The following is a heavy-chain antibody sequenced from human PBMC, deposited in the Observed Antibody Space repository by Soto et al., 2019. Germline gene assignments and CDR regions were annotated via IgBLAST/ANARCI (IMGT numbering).Heavy chain of an antibody. CDR1: GGSISSSSYY. CDR3: ASTVAGTNLIDY. V-gene: IGHV4-39*01. J-gene: IGHJ4*02. D-gene: IGHD6-19*01. CDR2: IYYSGST. Sequence: SETLSLTCTVSGGSISSSSYYWGWIRQPPGKGLEWIGSIYYSGSTYYNPSLKSRVTISVDTSKNQFSLKLSSVTAADTAVYYCASTVAGTNLIDYWGQGTLVTVSS.